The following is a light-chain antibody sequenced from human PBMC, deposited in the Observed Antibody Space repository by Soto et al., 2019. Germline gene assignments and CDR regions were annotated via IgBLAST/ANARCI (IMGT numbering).Light chain of an antibody. V-gene: IGKV3-11*01. CDR3: QQRSNWPPG. CDR1: KSVNSY. CDR2: DAS. Sequence: EIVLTQSPATLSLSPGERATLSCRASKSVNSYLAWYQQKPGQAPRLLIYDASNRATGIPARFSGSGSGTDFSLTISSLEPEDFAVYYCQQRSNWPPGFGGGTKVEIK. J-gene: IGKJ4*01.